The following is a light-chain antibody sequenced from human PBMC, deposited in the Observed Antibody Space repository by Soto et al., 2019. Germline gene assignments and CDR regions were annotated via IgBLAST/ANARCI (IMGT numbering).Light chain of an antibody. CDR3: SSYTSSSTLV. V-gene: IGLV2-14*01. Sequence: QSALTQPASVSGSPGQSLTISCTGTSSDVGGYNYVSWYQQHPGKDPKLMIYDVSKRPSGVSTRFSGSKSGNTASLTISVLQSEDEGDYYFSSYTSSSTLVFGGGTKLSVL. CDR2: DVS. CDR1: SSDVGGYNY. J-gene: IGLJ2*01.